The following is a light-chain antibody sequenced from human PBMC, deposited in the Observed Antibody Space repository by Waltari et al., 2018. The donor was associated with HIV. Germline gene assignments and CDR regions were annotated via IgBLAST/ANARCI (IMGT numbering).Light chain of an antibody. CDR2: EVT. CDR1: SSNVGSDDL. J-gene: IGLJ1*01. CDR3: CSCPRSGIRYV. V-gene: IGLV2-23*02. Sequence: QSALTQPASVSGSPGQSITISCTGTSSNVGSDDLVSWYQQHPGEAPKLLIYEVTKRPACVSNRFAGAKSGNTASLTISGLQAEDEADYYCCSCPRSGIRYVFGTGTKVTVL.